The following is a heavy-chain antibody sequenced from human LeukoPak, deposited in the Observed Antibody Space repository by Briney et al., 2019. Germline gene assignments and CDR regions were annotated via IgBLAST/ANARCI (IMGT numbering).Heavy chain of an antibody. CDR2: ISYDGSNK. CDR1: GFTFSSYG. CDR3: AKVGRSMEDY. Sequence: SGGSLRLSCAASGFTFSSYGMHWVRQAPGKGLERVAVISYDGSNKYYADSVKGRFTISRDNSKNTLYLQMNSLRAEDTAVYYCAKVGRSMEDYWGQGTLVTVSS. D-gene: IGHD1-1*01. V-gene: IGHV3-30*18. J-gene: IGHJ4*02.